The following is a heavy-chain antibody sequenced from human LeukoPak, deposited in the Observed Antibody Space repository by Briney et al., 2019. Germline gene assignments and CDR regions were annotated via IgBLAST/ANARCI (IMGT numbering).Heavy chain of an antibody. CDR2: ISSSSSYI. V-gene: IGHV3-21*01. J-gene: IGHJ4*02. Sequence: GGSLRLSCAASGFTFSSYSMNWVRQAPGKGLEWVSSISSSSSYIYYADSVKGRFTISRDNAKNSLYLQMNSLRAEDTAVYYCARESGDATMIAVSEGYFDYWGQGTLVTVSS. CDR3: ARESGDATMIAVSEGYFDY. D-gene: IGHD3-22*01. CDR1: GFTFSSYS.